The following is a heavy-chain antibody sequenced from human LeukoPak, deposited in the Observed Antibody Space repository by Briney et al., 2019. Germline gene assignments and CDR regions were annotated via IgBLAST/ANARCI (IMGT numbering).Heavy chain of an antibody. CDR2: ISYDGSNK. CDR1: GFTFSSYG. V-gene: IGHV3-30*18. Sequence: GGSLRLSCAASGFTFSSYGMHWVRQAPGKGLEWVAVISYDGSNKYYADSVKGRFTISRDNSKNTLYLQMNSLRAEDTAVYYCAKEDYYDSPTDYWGQGTLVTVSS. CDR3: AKEDYYDSPTDY. J-gene: IGHJ4*02. D-gene: IGHD3-22*01.